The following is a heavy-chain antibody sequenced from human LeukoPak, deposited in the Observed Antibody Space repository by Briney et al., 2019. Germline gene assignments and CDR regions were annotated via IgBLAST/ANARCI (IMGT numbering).Heavy chain of an antibody. CDR1: GGTFSSYA. D-gene: IGHD2-2*01. V-gene: IGHV1-69*01. J-gene: IGHJ4*02. Sequence: PVKVSCKASGGTFSSYAISWVRQAPGQGLEWMGGIIPIFGTANYAQKFQGRVTITADESTSTAYMELSSLRSEDTAVYYCARDYCSSTSCYHYFDYWGQGTLVTVSS. CDR3: ARDYCSSTSCYHYFDY. CDR2: IIPIFGTA.